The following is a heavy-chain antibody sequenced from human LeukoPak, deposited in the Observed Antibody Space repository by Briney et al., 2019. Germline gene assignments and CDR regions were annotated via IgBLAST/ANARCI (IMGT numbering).Heavy chain of an antibody. CDR2: IYVTGST. J-gene: IGHJ4*02. V-gene: IGHV4-4*07. D-gene: IGHD2-2*01. Sequence: KSSETLSLTCTVSGGSISSHYWTWIRQPAGKALEWIGRIYVTGSTTYNPSLESRVTMSLDTSKNHFSLKLRSVTAADTAVYYCARLIPAAPNWGQGTLVTVSS. CDR3: ARLIPAAPN. CDR1: GGSISSHY.